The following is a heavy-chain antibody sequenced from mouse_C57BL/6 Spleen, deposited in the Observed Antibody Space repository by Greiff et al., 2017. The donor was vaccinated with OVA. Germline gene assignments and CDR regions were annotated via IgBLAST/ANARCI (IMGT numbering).Heavy chain of an antibody. CDR2: IYPRDGST. D-gene: IGHD2-13*01. J-gene: IGHJ3*01. Sequence: VQLQQSGPELVKPGASVKLSCKASGYTFTSYDINWVKQRPGQGLEWIGWIYPRDGSTKYNEKFKGKATLTVDTYSSTAYMELHSLTSEDSAVYFCARAGDSAWFACWGQGALVTVCA. CDR1: GYTFTSYD. V-gene: IGHV1-85*01. CDR3: ARAGDSAWFAC.